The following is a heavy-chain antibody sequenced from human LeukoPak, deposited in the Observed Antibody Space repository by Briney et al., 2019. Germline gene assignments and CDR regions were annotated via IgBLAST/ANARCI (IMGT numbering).Heavy chain of an antibody. CDR1: GFTFSSYA. D-gene: IGHD3-16*01. J-gene: IGHJ3*02. V-gene: IGHV3-23*01. Sequence: PGGSLRLSCAAGAASGFTFSSYAMSWVRQAPGKGLEWVSAISGGGSSTYYADSLKGRFTISRDNSKNTLYLQMNTLRAEDTALYYCAKDPSGFGGVNDVFDIWGQGTMVTVSS. CDR3: AKDPSGFGGVNDVFDI. CDR2: ISGGGSST.